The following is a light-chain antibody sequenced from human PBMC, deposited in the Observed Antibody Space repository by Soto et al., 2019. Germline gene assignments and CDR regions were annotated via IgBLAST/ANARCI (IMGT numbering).Light chain of an antibody. J-gene: IGKJ1*01. Sequence: LPQSPGTLSLSPGERVTLSCRASQNVRTNYLAWYQQKPGQAPGLLIYGASTRASGIPERFSGSGSGTDFTLTISRLEPEDFAVYYCQEYGSSAWTFGQGTKVDIK. CDR1: QNVRTNY. CDR2: GAS. V-gene: IGKV3-20*01. CDR3: QEYGSSAWT.